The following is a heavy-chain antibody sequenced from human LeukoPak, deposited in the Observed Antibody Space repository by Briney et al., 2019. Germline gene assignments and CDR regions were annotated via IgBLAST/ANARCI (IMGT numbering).Heavy chain of an antibody. CDR2: LRSGGST. Sequence: GGSVRLSCAASGFTFSSFWMSWVRQAPGKGLEWVSVLRSGGSTYFADSVKGRFTISRDNSKNTVYLQMNSLRVEDTAMYYCARNGQALYSGYDGWGQGTVVTASS. CDR1: GFTFSSFW. J-gene: IGHJ4*02. V-gene: IGHV3-53*01. D-gene: IGHD5-12*01. CDR3: ARNGQALYSGYDG.